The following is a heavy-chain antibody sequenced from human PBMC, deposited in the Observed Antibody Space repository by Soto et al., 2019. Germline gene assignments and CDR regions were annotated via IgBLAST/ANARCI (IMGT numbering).Heavy chain of an antibody. CDR1: GSTFRNYW. V-gene: IGHV3-7*03. D-gene: IGHD5-18*01. CDR2: IKHDGSET. Sequence: EVQLVESGGGLVQPGGSLRLSCAASGSTFRNYWMSWVRQAPGKGLEWVLSIKHDGSETYSVDSVRGRFTSSRDNAENSVDLQMHSLRADDTAVYFCAKGYGYYFESWGQGTQVTVSS. J-gene: IGHJ4*02. CDR3: AKGYGYYFES.